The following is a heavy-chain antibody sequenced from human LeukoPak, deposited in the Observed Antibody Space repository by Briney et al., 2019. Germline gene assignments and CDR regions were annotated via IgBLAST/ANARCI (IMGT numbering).Heavy chain of an antibody. Sequence: GESLKISFKGSGYSFTSYWIGWVRQMPGKGLGWMGIIYPGDSDTRYSPSFQGQVTISADKSISTAYLQWSSLKASDTAMYYCARHLEVPGYSYGPDYYYYGMDVWGQGTTVTVSS. D-gene: IGHD5-18*01. CDR2: IYPGDSDT. CDR3: ARHLEVPGYSYGPDYYYYGMDV. V-gene: IGHV5-51*01. CDR1: GYSFTSYW. J-gene: IGHJ6*02.